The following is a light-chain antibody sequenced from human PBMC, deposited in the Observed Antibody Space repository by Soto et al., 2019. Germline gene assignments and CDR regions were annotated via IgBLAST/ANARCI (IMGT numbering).Light chain of an antibody. V-gene: IGKV3-11*01. J-gene: IGKJ2*01. CDR1: QSVGSY. CDR2: GAS. Sequence: DIVLTQSPATLSLSPGERATLSCRASQSVGSYLAWFQHKPGQAPRLLIYGASNRATDIPGRFSGRGSGTDFTLTNSSLESGDSAVYYCQQRDKWPRTFGQGTKLEIK. CDR3: QQRDKWPRT.